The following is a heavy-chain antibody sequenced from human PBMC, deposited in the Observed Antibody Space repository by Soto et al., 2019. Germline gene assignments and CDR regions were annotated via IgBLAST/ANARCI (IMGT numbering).Heavy chain of an antibody. CDR3: AREDILGTRSFDY. D-gene: IGHD1-26*01. CDR2: IYPSGST. V-gene: IGHV4-30-2*01. CDR1: GGSISSGGYS. Sequence: QLQLQESGSGLVKPSQTLSLTCAVSGGSISSGGYSWSWIRQPPGKGLEWIGYIYPSGSTYYNPSLKSRVTISVDRSKNQFSLKLSSVTAADTAVYYCAREDILGTRSFDYWGQGTLVTVSS. J-gene: IGHJ4*02.